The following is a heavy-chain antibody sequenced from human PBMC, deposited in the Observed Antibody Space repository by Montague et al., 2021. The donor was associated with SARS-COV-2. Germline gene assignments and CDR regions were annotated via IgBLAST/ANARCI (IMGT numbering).Heavy chain of an antibody. CDR1: GGSFSGYD. J-gene: IGHJ4*02. Sequence: SETLSLTCAVYGGSFSGYDWTWIRQSPGKGLEWIGEINQSGSTKYKPSLKSRVTISVDTSKNQFSLKLRSVTAADTAVYYCARAIVDVTMIIVVMTGVEHYFDFWGQGTLVTVSS. D-gene: IGHD3-22*01. CDR2: INQSGST. V-gene: IGHV4-34*01. CDR3: ARAIVDVTMIIVVMTGVEHYFDF.